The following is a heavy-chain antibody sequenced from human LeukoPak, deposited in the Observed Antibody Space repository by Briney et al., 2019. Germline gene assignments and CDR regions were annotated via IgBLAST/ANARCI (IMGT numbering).Heavy chain of an antibody. J-gene: IGHJ4*02. CDR2: ISDSGSTT. D-gene: IGHD3-10*01. Sequence: GGSLRLSCAASGFSFNNYGMSWVRQAPGKGLEWVSAISDSGSTTYYVDSVKGRFTISRDNSKNTLYLRMSSLRAEDTAVYYCAKRGDYYGYGFWGQGTLVTVSS. V-gene: IGHV3-23*01. CDR1: GFSFNNYG. CDR3: AKRGDYYGYGF.